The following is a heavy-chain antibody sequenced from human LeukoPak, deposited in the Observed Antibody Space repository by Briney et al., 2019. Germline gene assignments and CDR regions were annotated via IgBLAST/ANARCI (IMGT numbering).Heavy chain of an antibody. D-gene: IGHD3-16*02. V-gene: IGHV4-38-2*01. CDR3: AGTQFGGVIVFDY. J-gene: IGHJ4*02. CDR1: GYSISSGYY. CDR2: IYHSGST. Sequence: SETLSLTCAVSGYSISSGYYWGWIRQPPGKGLEWIGSIYHSGSTYYNPSLKSRVTISVDTSKNQFSLKPSSVTAADTAVYYCAGTQFGGVIVFDYWGQGTLVTVSS.